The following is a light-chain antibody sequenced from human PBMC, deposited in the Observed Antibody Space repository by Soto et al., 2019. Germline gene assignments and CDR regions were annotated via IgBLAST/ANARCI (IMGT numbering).Light chain of an antibody. CDR1: QSIGNY. J-gene: IGKJ2*01. CDR2: AAS. V-gene: IGKV1-39*01. CDR3: QQVYDFPHT. Sequence: DIQMTQSPSSLSAAIGARVSISCRASQSIGNYLNWYQQKPGKAPKLLIYAASSLQSGVPSRFSGSGSGTDFTLTINSLQPEDFATYYCQQVYDFPHTFGQGTKVEV.